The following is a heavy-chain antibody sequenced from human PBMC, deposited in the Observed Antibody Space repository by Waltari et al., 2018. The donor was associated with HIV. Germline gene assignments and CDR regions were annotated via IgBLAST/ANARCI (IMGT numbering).Heavy chain of an antibody. D-gene: IGHD3-3*01. CDR1: GYPLTTTD. V-gene: IGHV1-8*01. Sequence: QGQLVQSGAEVKQSGAPVRISCKASGYPLTTTDINWLRQATGQGLEWMGWMNPSTGNAGYAHNFQGRVTMTRDIPINTAYMELSGLTSHDTAVYYCSTSRPGAMFGDAWGQRTLVTVSS. J-gene: IGHJ5*02. CDR3: STSRPGAMFGDA. CDR2: MNPSTGNA.